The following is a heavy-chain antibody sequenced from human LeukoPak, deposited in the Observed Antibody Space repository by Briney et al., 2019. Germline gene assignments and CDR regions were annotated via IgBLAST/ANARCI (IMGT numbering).Heavy chain of an antibody. Sequence: PGGSLRLSCAASGFTFSSYWMHRVRQAPGKGLVWVSRIKSDGSSTSYADSVKGRFTISRDNAKNTLYLQMDGVRAEDTAVYYCARDQIYCTGGYCYFDYWGRGTLVTVSS. J-gene: IGHJ4*02. CDR2: IKSDGSST. CDR3: ARDQIYCTGGYCYFDY. CDR1: GFTFSSYW. D-gene: IGHD2-8*02. V-gene: IGHV3-74*01.